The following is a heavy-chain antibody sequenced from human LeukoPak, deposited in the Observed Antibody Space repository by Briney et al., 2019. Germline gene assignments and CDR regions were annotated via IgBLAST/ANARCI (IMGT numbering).Heavy chain of an antibody. D-gene: IGHD3-22*01. CDR2: IISSGSTI. CDR1: GFSFSTRE. CDR3: ARIDRDFYYMDV. Sequence: PGGSLRLSCEAYGFSFSTRERNWVRQAPGKGPEWVSYIISSGSTIYYADAVQGRFTTSRDNAKNLLFLQMNSLRPEETGVYYCARIDRDFYYMDVWGKGTTVTVSS. V-gene: IGHV3-48*03. J-gene: IGHJ6*03.